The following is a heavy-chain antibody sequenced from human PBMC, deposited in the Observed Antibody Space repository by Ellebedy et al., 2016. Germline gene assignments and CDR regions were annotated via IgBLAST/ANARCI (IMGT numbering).Heavy chain of an antibody. V-gene: IGHV1-18*01. J-gene: IGHJ4*02. CDR2: ISAYNGNT. CDR3: AREILRDFWSGPDY. D-gene: IGHD3-3*01. CDR1: GYTFTSYG. Sequence: ASVKVSCXASGYTFTSYGISWVRQAPGQGLEWMGWISAYNGNTNYAQKLQGRVTMTTDTSTSTAYMELRSLRSDDTAVYYCAREILRDFWSGPDYWGQGTLVTVSS.